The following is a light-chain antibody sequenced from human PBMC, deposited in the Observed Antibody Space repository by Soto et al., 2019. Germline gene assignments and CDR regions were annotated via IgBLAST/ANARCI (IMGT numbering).Light chain of an antibody. CDR2: GNS. V-gene: IGLV1-40*01. Sequence: VLTQPPSVSWAPGQRVTISCTGSSSNSGPRYDVHRYQQLPRTAHKPLIYGNSNRPSGVPDRFSGSKSGTSASLAITGLQAEDEADYYCQSYDSSLSVLFGTGTKVTVL. CDR3: QSYDSSLSVL. CDR1: SSNSGPRYD. J-gene: IGLJ1*01.